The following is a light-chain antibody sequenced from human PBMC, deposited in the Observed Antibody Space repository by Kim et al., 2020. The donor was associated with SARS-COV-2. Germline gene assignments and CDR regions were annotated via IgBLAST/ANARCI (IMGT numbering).Light chain of an antibody. CDR2: AAS. CDR1: QDISHY. Sequence: GERVPITCRASQDISHYLAWFQQKPGEAPKLLIYAASALHSEVPSRFSGSGSGTDFTLTISSLQPEDVATFYCQSYNSAPWTFGQGTKVDIK. V-gene: IGKV1-27*01. CDR3: QSYNSAPWT. J-gene: IGKJ1*01.